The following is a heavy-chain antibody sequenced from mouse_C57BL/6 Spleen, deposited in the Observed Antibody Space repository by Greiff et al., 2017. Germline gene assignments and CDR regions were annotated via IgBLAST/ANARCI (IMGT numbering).Heavy chain of an antibody. CDR3: AKGGRYYAMDY. J-gene: IGHJ4*01. CDR1: GFTFSDYG. Sequence: EVNVVESGGGLVKPGGSLKLSCAASGFTFSDYGMHWVRQAPEKGLEWVAYISSGSSTIYYADTVKGRFTISRDNAKNTLFLQMTSLRSEDTAMYYCAKGGRYYAMDYWGQGTSVTVSS. V-gene: IGHV5-17*01. CDR2: ISSGSSTI.